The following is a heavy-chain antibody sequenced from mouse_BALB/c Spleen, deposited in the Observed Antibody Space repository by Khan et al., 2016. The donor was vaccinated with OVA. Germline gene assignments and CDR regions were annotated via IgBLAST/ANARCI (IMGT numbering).Heavy chain of an antibody. V-gene: IGHV2-6-4*01. CDR2: IWGGGGT. CDR1: GFSLSRYN. Sequence: QVQLQQSGPGLVAPSQSLSITCTVSGFSLSRYNIHWVRQPPGKGLEWLGMIWGGGGTDYNSTLKSRLSISKDNSKSQVFLKMNSLQIDDTAMYYCARAYYRYDGYYAVDYWGQGTSVTVSS. J-gene: IGHJ4*01. D-gene: IGHD2-14*01. CDR3: ARAYYRYDGYYAVDY.